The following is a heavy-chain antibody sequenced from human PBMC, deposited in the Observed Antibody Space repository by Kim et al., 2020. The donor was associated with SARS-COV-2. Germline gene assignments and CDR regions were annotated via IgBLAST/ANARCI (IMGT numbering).Heavy chain of an antibody. CDR3: LSSRGFLGQENWFDP. J-gene: IGHJ5*02. Sequence: SVKVSCKASGGTFSSYAISWVRQAPGQGLEWMGGIIPIFGTANYAQKFQGRVTITADESTSTAYMELSSLRSEDTAVYYCLSSRGFLGQENWFDPWGQGTLVTVSS. D-gene: IGHD3-10*01. CDR2: IIPIFGTA. V-gene: IGHV1-69*13. CDR1: GGTFSSYA.